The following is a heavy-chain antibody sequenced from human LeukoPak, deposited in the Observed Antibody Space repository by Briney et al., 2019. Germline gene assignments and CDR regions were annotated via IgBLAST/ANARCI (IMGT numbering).Heavy chain of an antibody. J-gene: IGHJ3*02. CDR2: INSDESRT. V-gene: IGHV3-74*01. CDR3: ARDRIVGATWAFDI. Sequence: PGGSLRLSCVASGSTLKSNWMHWVRQAPGKGLVWVSRINSDESRTTYADSVKGRFTISRDNAKNSLYLQMNSLRAEDTAVYYCARDRIVGATWAFDIWGQGTMVTVSS. D-gene: IGHD1-26*01. CDR1: GSTLKSNW.